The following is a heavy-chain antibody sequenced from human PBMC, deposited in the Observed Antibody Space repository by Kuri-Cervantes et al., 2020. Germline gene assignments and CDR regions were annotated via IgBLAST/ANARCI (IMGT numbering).Heavy chain of an antibody. D-gene: IGHD2-15*01. CDR2: IKQDESEK. V-gene: IGHV3-7*01. Sequence: GESLKISCAASGFTFSSYWMSWVRQAPGKGLEWVANIKQDESEKYYVDSVKGRFTISRDNAKNSLYLQMNSLRAEDTAVYYCARVGVVVAATRGDFDYWGQGTLVTVSS. CDR1: GFTFSSYW. CDR3: ARVGVVVAATRGDFDY. J-gene: IGHJ4*02.